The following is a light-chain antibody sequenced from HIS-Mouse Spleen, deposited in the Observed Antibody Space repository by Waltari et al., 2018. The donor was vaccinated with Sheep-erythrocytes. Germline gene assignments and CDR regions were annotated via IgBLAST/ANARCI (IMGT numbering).Light chain of an antibody. Sequence: SYELTQPPSVSVSPGQTASITCSGAQLGDKYACWYQQKPGQSPVLVIYQDSKRPSGIPERFSGSNSANTATLTISGTQAMDEADYYCQAWDSSTAWNVVFGGGTKLTVL. CDR2: QDS. CDR3: QAWDSSTAWNVV. CDR1: QLGDKY. J-gene: IGLJ2*01. V-gene: IGLV3-1*01.